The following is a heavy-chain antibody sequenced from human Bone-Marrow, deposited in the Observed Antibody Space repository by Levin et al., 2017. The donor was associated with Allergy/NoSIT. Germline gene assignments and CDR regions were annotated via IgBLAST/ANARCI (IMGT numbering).Heavy chain of an antibody. J-gene: IGHJ5*02. CDR3: ARDPRRGYCSSSSCQGGYNWFDP. CDR2: IKQDGSEK. D-gene: IGHD2-2*01. V-gene: IGHV3-7*01. Sequence: ETLSLTCAASGFTLSDYWMNWVRQAPGKGLEWVANIKQDGSEKDYVDSVKGRFTISRDNAKNSLYLQMNSLRAEDTAVYYCARDPRRGYCSSSSCQGGYNWFDPWGQGTLVTVSS. CDR1: GFTLSDYW.